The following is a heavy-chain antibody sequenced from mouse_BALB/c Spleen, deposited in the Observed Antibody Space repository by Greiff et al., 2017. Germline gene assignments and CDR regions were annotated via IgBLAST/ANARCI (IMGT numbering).Heavy chain of an antibody. J-gene: IGHJ2*01. Sequence: EVKVVESGGGLVKPGGSLKLSCAASGFTFSSYAMSWVRQSPEKRLEWVAEISSGGSYTYYPDTVTGRFTISRDNAKNTLYLEMSSLRSEDTAMYYCARIYGNYDYFDYWGQGTTLTVSS. CDR1: GFTFSSYA. CDR3: ARIYGNYDYFDY. V-gene: IGHV5-9-4*01. CDR2: ISSGGSYT. D-gene: IGHD2-1*01.